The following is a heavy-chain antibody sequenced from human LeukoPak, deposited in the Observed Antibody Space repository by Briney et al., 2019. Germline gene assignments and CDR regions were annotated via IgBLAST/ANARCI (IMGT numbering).Heavy chain of an antibody. CDR2: ISSSSSYI. D-gene: IGHD3-16*01. CDR1: GFTFSSYS. J-gene: IGHJ4*02. Sequence: GGSLRLSCAASGFTFSSYSMNWVRQAPGKGLEWVSSISSSSSYIYYADSVKGRFTISRDNSKNTLYLQMNSLRAEDTAVYYCAKDLWGSYYYWGQGTLVTVSS. CDR3: AKDLWGSYYY. V-gene: IGHV3-21*04.